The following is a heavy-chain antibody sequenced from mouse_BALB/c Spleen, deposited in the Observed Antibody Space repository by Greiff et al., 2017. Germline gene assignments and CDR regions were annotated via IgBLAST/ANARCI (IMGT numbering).Heavy chain of an antibody. CDR3: ARGRDGNYRYWYFDV. J-gene: IGHJ1*01. CDR2: ISSGGST. V-gene: IGHV5-6-5*01. CDR1: GFTFSSYA. D-gene: IGHD2-1*01. Sequence: EVMLVESGGGLVKPGGSLKLSCAASGFTFSSYAMSWVRQTPEKRLEWVASISSGGSTYYPDSVKGRFTISRDNARNILYLQMSSLRSEDTAMYYCARGRDGNYRYWYFDVWGAGTTVTVSS.